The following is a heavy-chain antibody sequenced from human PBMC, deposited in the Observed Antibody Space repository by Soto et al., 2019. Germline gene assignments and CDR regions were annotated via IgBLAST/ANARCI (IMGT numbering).Heavy chain of an antibody. CDR2: IWYDGSNK. J-gene: IGHJ4*02. CDR3: ARDRSHDYIWSAVDY. CDR1: GFTLSSYG. D-gene: IGHD3-16*01. V-gene: IGHV3-33*01. Sequence: QVQLVESGGGVVQPARSLRLSCAASGFTLSSYGMHWVRQAPGKGLEWVAVIWYDGSNKYYADSVKGRFTISRDNSKKTLYLQMNSLTAEDTAVYYCARDRSHDYIWSAVDYRGQGTLVTVS.